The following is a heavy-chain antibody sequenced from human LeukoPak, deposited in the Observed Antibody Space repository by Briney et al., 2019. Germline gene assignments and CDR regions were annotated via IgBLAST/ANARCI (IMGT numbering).Heavy chain of an antibody. D-gene: IGHD5-12*01. J-gene: IGHJ4*02. CDR1: GYAFTNYY. CDR2: INPSGGST. CDR3: AIWGEIGYDLSDY. V-gene: IGHV1-46*01. Sequence: GASVKVSCKASGYAFTNYYMNWVRQAPGQGLEWMGIINPSGGSTSYAQKFQGRVTVTRDTSTSTVYMELSSLRSEDTAMYYCAIWGEIGYDLSDYWGQGTLVTVSS.